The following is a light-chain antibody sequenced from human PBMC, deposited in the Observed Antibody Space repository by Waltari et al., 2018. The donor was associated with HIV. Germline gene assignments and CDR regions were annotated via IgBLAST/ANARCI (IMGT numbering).Light chain of an antibody. CDR3: SSHAGSNLFVL. V-gene: IGLV2-8*01. CDR1: SSDVEGYNS. CDR2: EVH. J-gene: IGLJ2*01. Sequence: QSALTQPPSASGSPGQSVTISCTGTSSDVEGYNSVSWYQQLPGKAPKLMIFEVHKRPSGVPDRFSGSQSGNTASLTVSGLQPEDEADYYCSSHAGSNLFVLFGGGTKLTVL.